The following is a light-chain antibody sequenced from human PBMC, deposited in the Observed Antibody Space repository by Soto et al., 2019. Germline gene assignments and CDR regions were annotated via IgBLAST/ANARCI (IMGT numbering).Light chain of an antibody. CDR1: QSLASDF. CDR2: TAS. J-gene: IGKJ4*01. CDR3: QQYGRSPLT. V-gene: IGKV3-20*01. Sequence: EIVLTQSPGTLSLFPGERATLSCRASQSLASDFLAWYQQKPGQAPRLLIYTASSRAAGIPDRFSGSGSGTDFTLTISRLEPEDFAVYYCQQYGRSPLTFGGGTKVEI.